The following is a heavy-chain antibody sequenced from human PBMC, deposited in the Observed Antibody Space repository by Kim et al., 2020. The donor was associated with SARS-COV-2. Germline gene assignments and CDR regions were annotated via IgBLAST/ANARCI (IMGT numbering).Heavy chain of an antibody. CDR2: ISYDGSNK. J-gene: IGHJ4*02. Sequence: GGSLRLSCAASGFTFSSYGMHWVRQAPGKGLEWVAVISYDGSNKYYADSVKGRFTISRDNSKNTLYLQMNSLRAEDTAVYYCAKDYGDWNYGTDYWGQGTLVTVSS. CDR1: GFTFSSYG. V-gene: IGHV3-30*18. D-gene: IGHD1-7*01. CDR3: AKDYGDWNYGTDY.